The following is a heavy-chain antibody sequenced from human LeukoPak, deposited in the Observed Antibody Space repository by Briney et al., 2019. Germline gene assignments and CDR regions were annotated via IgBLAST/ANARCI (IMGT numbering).Heavy chain of an antibody. CDR3: ARVFGYEGVPYFDY. V-gene: IGHV4-59*01. J-gene: IGHJ4*02. Sequence: SETLSLTCTVSGGSISSYYWTWIRQPPGKGLEWIGDIYNSGSTNYNPSLKSRVTISVDTSKNQFSLKLSSVTAADTAVYYCARVFGYEGVPYFDYWGQGTLVTVSS. CDR2: IYNSGST. CDR1: GGSISSYY. D-gene: IGHD5-12*01.